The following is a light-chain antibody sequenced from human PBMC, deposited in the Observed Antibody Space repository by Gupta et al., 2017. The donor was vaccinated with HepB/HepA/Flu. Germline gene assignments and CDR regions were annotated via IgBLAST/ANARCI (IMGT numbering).Light chain of an antibody. CDR3: QQYGSFSIT. V-gene: IGKV3-20*01. CDR2: GAS. Sequence: EIVLTQSLGTLSLSPGRRATLSCRASQHLSSNSLAWYQQKPGQAPRLLIHGASRRASGIPDRFSGSGSGTDFTLTITRLEPEDFAVYYCQQYGSFSITFGQGTRLE. J-gene: IGKJ5*01. CDR1: QHLSSNS.